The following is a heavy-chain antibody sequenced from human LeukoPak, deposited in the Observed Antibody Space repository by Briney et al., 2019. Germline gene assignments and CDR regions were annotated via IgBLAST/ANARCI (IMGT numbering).Heavy chain of an antibody. CDR3: ARDRIAVRPGWFDP. V-gene: IGHV1-18*01. CDR1: GYTFTSYG. J-gene: IGHJ5*02. CDR2: ISVYNGNT. Sequence: ASVKVSCKASGYTFTSYGISWVRQAPGRGLEWMGWISVYNGNTKYAQNFQGRVTMTTDTSTSTAYMELRSLRSDDTAVYYCARDRIAVRPGWFDPWGQGTLVTVSS. D-gene: IGHD6-6*01.